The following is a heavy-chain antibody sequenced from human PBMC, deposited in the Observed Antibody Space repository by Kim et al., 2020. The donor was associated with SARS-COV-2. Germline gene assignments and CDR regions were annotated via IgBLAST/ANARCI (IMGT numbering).Heavy chain of an antibody. CDR1: GGSFSGYQ. V-gene: IGHV4-34*01. Sequence: SETLSLTCAVYGGSFSGYQWSWVRQSPGKGLEWIGQIKHTGSTNYNPSLKSRVIMSVDTSKNQFSLKLTSVTATDTGVYYCARGVPGYWGQASLVTVSS. J-gene: IGHJ4*02. CDR2: IKHTGST. CDR3: ARGVPGY.